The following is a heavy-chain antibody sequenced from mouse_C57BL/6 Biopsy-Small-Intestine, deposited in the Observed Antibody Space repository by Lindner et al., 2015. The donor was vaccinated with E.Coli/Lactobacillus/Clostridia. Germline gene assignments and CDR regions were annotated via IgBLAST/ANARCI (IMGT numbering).Heavy chain of an antibody. CDR3: ARDSESSGWSWAY. Sequence: SVKVSCKASGYTFADNTMHWVRQAPGQWLEWMGWVNVGNGQTKYLQKFQGRVTITWDTSATTAYMELSSLRSEDTAVYYCARDSESSGWSWAYWGQGTLVTVSS. D-gene: IGHD1-3*01. V-gene: IGHV1-84*02. J-gene: IGHJ4*01. CDR1: GYTFADNT. CDR2: VNVGNGQT.